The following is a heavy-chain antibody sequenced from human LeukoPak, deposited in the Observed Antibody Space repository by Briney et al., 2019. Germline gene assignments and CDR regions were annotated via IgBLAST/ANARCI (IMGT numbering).Heavy chain of an antibody. CDR1: GYSISSGYY. CDR3: GSQKEWSLTEYHFDY. D-gene: IGHD3-3*01. CDR2: VYHSGST. Sequence: SETLSLTCTVSGYSISSGYYCGWIRQPPGKGLEWIGSVYHSGSTYYNPSLKSRVTISMDKSKNQFSLKLTAVTAVDTAVYYCGSQKEWSLTEYHFDYWGQGTLVTVSS. V-gene: IGHV4-38-2*02. J-gene: IGHJ4*02.